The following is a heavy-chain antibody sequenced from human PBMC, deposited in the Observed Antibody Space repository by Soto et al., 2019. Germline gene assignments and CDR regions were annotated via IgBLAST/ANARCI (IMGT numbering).Heavy chain of an antibody. V-gene: IGHV1-69*02. J-gene: IGHJ4*02. CDR2: IAPLPNINII. CDR1: GGTVGTYT. D-gene: IGHD1-26*01. CDR3: ARGGGPSYFDH. Sequence: QVHLVQSGAEVKKPGSSVKVSCEASGGTVGTYTFSWVRQAPGQGLEWIGRIAPLPNINIINYAQRLQGRVTMTADKSPRTIYMELTSLRSDDSAVYFCARGGGPSYFDHWGQGTLVIASS.